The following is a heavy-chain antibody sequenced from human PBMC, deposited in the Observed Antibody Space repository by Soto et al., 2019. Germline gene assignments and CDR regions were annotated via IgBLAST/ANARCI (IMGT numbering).Heavy chain of an antibody. V-gene: IGHV1-3*01. CDR3: ARDWATVTTGWFDP. CDR1: GYSFTSYA. J-gene: IGHJ5*02. D-gene: IGHD4-4*01. CDR2: INAGNGNT. Sequence: ASVKVSCKASGYSFTSYAMHWVRHAPGQRLEWMGWINAGNGNTKYSQKFQGRVTTTRDTSASTAYMELSSLRSEDTAVYYCARDWATVTTGWFDPWGQGTLVTVSS.